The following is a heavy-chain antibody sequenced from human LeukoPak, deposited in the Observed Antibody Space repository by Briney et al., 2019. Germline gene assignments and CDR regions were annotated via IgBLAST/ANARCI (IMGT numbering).Heavy chain of an antibody. Sequence: ASVTVSCKASGYTFTGYYMHWVRQAPGQGLEWMGWINPNSGGTNYAQKFQGRVTMTRDTSISTAYMELSRLRSDDTAVYYCASQWIQLWSSFDYWGQGTLVTVSS. D-gene: IGHD5-18*01. V-gene: IGHV1-2*02. CDR1: GYTFTGYY. CDR3: ASQWIQLWSSFDY. CDR2: INPNSGGT. J-gene: IGHJ4*02.